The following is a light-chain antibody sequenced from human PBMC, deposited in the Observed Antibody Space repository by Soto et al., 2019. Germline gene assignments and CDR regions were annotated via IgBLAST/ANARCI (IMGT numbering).Light chain of an antibody. CDR1: QSISSY. Sequence: IQMTQSPSTLSGSVGDRVTITCLASQSISSYLNWYQQKPGKAPKLLIYKASTLKSGVPSRFSGSGSGTEFTLTISSLQPDDFATYYCQHYNSYSEAFGQGTKVDIK. J-gene: IGKJ1*01. CDR3: QHYNSYSEA. V-gene: IGKV1-5*03. CDR2: KAS.